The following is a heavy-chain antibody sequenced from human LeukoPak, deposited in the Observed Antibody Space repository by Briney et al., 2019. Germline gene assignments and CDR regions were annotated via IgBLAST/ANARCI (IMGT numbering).Heavy chain of an antibody. D-gene: IGHD4-17*01. J-gene: IGHJ4*02. CDR1: GGSFSGYY. CDR3: ARRAVTTGENYFDY. V-gene: IGHV4-34*01. CDR2: INHSGST. Sequence: PSETLSLTCAVYGGSFSGYYWGWIRQPPGKGLEWIGEINHSGSTNYNPSLKSRVTISVDTSKNQFSLKLSSVTAADTAVYYCARRAVTTGENYFDYWGQGTLVTVSS.